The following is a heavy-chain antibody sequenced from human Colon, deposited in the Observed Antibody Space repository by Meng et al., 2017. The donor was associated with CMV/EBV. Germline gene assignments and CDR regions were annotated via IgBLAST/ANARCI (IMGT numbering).Heavy chain of an antibody. V-gene: IGHV7-4-1*02. Sequence: QVQLVQSGSELKKPGASVKVSCEVSGYNLANYAINWVRQAPGQGLEWMGWINTNTGSPTYAQGFTGRFVFSLDLSVNTAYLQISSLKAEDTAVYFCARDYYYGSGLDYWGQGTLVTVSS. J-gene: IGHJ4*02. CDR3: ARDYYYGSGLDY. CDR2: INTNTGSP. CDR1: GYNLANYA. D-gene: IGHD3-10*01.